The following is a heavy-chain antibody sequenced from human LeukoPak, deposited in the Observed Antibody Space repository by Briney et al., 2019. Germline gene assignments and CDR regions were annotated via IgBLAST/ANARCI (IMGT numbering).Heavy chain of an antibody. J-gene: IGHJ3*02. CDR3: ALMQSGSPAFDI. D-gene: IGHD2-8*01. CDR2: IIPIFGTA. V-gene: IGHV1-69*13. CDR1: GGTFSSYA. Sequence: GASVKVSCKASGGTFSSYAISWVRQAPGQGLEWMGGIIPIFGTANYAQKFQGRVTITADESTSTAYMELSSLRSEDTAVYYCALMQSGSPAFDIWGQGTMVTVSS.